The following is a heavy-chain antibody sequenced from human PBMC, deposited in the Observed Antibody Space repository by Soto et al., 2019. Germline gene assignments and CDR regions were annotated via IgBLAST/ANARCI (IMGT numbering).Heavy chain of an antibody. Sequence: GGSLRLSCAASGFTFSDYYMSWIRQAPGKGLEWVSYINSRSSSTNYADSVKGRFTISRDNAKNLLYLQMSSLTVEDTAVYYCARREIQGPIDYWGQGTLVTSPQ. CDR2: INSRSSST. V-gene: IGHV3-11*03. J-gene: IGHJ4*02. CDR1: GFTFSDYY. D-gene: IGHD1-26*01. CDR3: ARREIQGPIDY.